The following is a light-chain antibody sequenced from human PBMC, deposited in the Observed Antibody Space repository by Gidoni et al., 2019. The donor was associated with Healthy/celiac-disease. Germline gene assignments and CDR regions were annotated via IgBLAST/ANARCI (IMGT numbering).Light chain of an antibody. V-gene: IGKV3-15*01. CDR3: QQYNNWPGT. CDR2: GAS. J-gene: IGKJ4*01. CDR1: QSVSSN. Sequence: DIVMTQSPATLSASPGERATLSCGASQSVSSNLAWYQQKPGQAPRLLIYGASTRATGIPDRFSGSGSGTEFTLTISSLQSEDFTVCYCQQYNNWPGTFGGGTKVEIK.